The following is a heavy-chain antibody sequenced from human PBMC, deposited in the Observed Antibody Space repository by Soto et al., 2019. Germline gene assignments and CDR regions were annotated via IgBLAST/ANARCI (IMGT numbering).Heavy chain of an antibody. V-gene: IGHV3-7*01. D-gene: IGHD1-20*01. Sequence: EVQLVESGGGLVQPGGSLRLSCADSGFTFSRYWMSWVRQAPGKGLEWVADIKEDGSEKYYVDSVKGRFTISRDNAKNSLYLQMNSLRAGDTAVYYCARDPNGYKDYWGQGTLVTVSS. J-gene: IGHJ4*02. CDR3: ARDPNGYKDY. CDR1: GFTFSRYW. CDR2: IKEDGSEK.